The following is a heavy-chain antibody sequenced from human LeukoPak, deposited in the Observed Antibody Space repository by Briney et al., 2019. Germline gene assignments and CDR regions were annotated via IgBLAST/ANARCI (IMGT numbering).Heavy chain of an antibody. CDR2: ITDGGSS. CDR1: GDSLSGFY. V-gene: IGHV4-34*01. Sequence: SETLSLTCGVYGDSLSGFYWSWIRQTPGKELEWIGEITDGGSSNLNPSLRGRVTISGDTSKNQLFPNLTSVTAADTSVYYCARQRDRTYFWRSAAFDYWGQGTLVTVSS. CDR3: ARQRDRTYFWRSAAFDY. J-gene: IGHJ4*02. D-gene: IGHD3-3*01.